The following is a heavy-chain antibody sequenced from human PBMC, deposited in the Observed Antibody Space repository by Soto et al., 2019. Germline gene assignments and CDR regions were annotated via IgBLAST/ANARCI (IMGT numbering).Heavy chain of an antibody. Sequence: RLSCAASGFTFSSYAMSWVRQAPGKGLEWVSAISGSGGSTYYADSVKGRFTISRDNSKNTLYLQMNSLRAEDTAVYYCAKVDDSSGYYTTFDYWGQGTLVTVSS. J-gene: IGHJ4*02. V-gene: IGHV3-23*01. CDR1: GFTFSSYA. CDR3: AKVDDSSGYYTTFDY. CDR2: ISGSGGST. D-gene: IGHD3-22*01.